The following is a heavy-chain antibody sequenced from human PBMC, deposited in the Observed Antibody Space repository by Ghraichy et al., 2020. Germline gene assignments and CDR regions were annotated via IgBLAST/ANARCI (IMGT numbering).Heavy chain of an antibody. V-gene: IGHV4-39*07. CDR1: GGSISSSSYY. CDR3: ARGISLRFLEEAGFDP. D-gene: IGHD3-3*01. J-gene: IGHJ5*02. Sequence: SQTLSLTCTVSGGSISSSSYYWGWIRQPPGKGLEWIGSIYYSGSTYYNPSLKSRVTISVDTSKNQFSLKLSSVTAADTAVYYCARGISLRFLEEAGFDPWGQGTLVTVSS. CDR2: IYYSGST.